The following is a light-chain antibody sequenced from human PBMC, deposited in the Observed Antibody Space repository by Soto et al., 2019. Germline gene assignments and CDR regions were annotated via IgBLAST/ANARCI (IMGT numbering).Light chain of an antibody. CDR1: QSVSSY. J-gene: IGKJ2*01. V-gene: IGKV3-11*01. CDR3: QQRSNWPPYT. CDR2: DAS. Sequence: EIVLTHSPATLSLSPGERATLSCRASQSVSSYLAWYQQKPGLAPRLLIYDASNRATGIPARFSGSGSGTDFTLTISSLEPEDFAVYYCQQRSNWPPYTFGQGTKLEIK.